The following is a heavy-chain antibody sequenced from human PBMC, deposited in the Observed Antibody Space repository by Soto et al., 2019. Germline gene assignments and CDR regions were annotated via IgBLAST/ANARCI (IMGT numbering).Heavy chain of an antibody. CDR2: ISYDGSNK. CDR1: GFTFSSYG. J-gene: IGHJ4*02. D-gene: IGHD3-10*01. V-gene: IGHV3-30*18. Sequence: QVQLVESGGGVVQPGRSLRLSCAASGFTFSSYGMHWVRQAPGKGLEWVAVISYDGSNKYYADSVKGRFTISRDNSKNTLYLQMNSLRAEDTAVYYCAKDRGITVLWFGDFYYWGQGTLGTVSS. CDR3: AKDRGITVLWFGDFYY.